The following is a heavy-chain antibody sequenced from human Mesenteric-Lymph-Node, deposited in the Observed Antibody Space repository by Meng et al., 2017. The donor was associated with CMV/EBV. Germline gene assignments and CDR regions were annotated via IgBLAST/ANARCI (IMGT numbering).Heavy chain of an antibody. CDR2: IYYSGTA. Sequence: SGGCISGAGYYCSWIRQHPGKGLEWLGYIYYSGTASYNPSLKSRVTMSVDTSKNQFSLKLTSVTAADTARYYCARASITATGTGPDYWGQGTLVTVSS. V-gene: IGHV4-31*02. CDR1: GGCISGAGYY. J-gene: IGHJ4*02. CDR3: ARASITATGTGPDY. D-gene: IGHD1-1*01.